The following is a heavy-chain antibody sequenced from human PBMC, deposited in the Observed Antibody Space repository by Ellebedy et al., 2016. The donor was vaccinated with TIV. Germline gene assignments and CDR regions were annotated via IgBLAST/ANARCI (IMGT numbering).Heavy chain of an antibody. D-gene: IGHD2-15*01. CDR1: GFTVSSNF. CDR2: IYSGDRT. J-gene: IGHJ4*02. V-gene: IGHV3-53*01. Sequence: GESLKISCAASGFTVSSNFMTWVRQAPGKGLEWVSVIYSGDRTHYADSVRGRFTISRDSSKNTLYLQMSSLRAEDTAVYYCARADCSGGNCYEFDYWGQGTLVTVSS. CDR3: ARADCSGGNCYEFDY.